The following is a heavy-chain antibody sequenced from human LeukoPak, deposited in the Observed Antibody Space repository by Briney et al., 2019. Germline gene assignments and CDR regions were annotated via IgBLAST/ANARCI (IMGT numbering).Heavy chain of an antibody. CDR2: IYYSGST. CDR1: GGSISSYY. V-gene: IGHV4-59*12. J-gene: IGHJ4*02. CDR3: ARGRYSSGCDY. D-gene: IGHD6-19*01. Sequence: SETLSRTCTVSGGSISSYYWSWIRQPPGKGLEWIGYIYYSGSTNYNPSLKSRVTISVDTSKNQFSLKLSSVTAADTAVYYCARGRYSSGCDYWGQGTLVTVSS.